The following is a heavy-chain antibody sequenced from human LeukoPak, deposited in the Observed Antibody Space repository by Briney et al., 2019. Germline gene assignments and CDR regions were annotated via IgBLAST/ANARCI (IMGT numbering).Heavy chain of an antibody. D-gene: IGHD7-27*01. CDR2: ISYDGTNK. CDR1: GFTFSNYA. CDR3: ARDSTWASDY. Sequence: GGSLRLSCAASGFTFSNYAMHWVRQAPDQGLEWVAVISYDGTNKYYADSVKGRFTISRDDAQNSLFLQMNSLRAEDTAVYYCARDSTWASDYWGQGTLVTVSA. J-gene: IGHJ4*02. V-gene: IGHV3-30*04.